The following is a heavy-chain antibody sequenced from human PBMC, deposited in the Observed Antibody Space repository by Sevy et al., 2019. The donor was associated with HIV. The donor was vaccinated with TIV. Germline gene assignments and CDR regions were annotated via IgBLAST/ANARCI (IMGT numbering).Heavy chain of an antibody. CDR1: GFTFNDYA. Sequence: GGSLRLSCAASGFTFNDYALHWVRQAPGKGLEWVAIISSDGDNTYYADTVKGRFTISRDNSKNTVYLQMNSLRAEDTAFYYCVREGAPYRNIRYCSGNNCFYNWFDPWGQGTLVTVSS. J-gene: IGHJ5*02. D-gene: IGHD2-15*01. CDR2: ISSDGDNT. V-gene: IGHV3-30-3*01. CDR3: VREGAPYRNIRYCSGNNCFYNWFDP.